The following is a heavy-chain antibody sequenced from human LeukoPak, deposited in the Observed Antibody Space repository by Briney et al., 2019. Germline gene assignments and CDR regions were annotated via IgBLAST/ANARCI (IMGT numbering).Heavy chain of an antibody. D-gene: IGHD3-10*01. CDR2: ISYDGSNK. CDR3: ARDQLLWFGEFTKFDY. Sequence: GGSLRLSCAASGFTFSSNAMHWVRQAPGKGLEWVAVISYDGSNKYYADSVKGRFTISRDNSKNTLYLQMNSLRAEDTAVYYCARDQLLWFGEFTKFDYWGQGTLVTVSS. CDR1: GFTFSSNA. J-gene: IGHJ4*02. V-gene: IGHV3-30-3*01.